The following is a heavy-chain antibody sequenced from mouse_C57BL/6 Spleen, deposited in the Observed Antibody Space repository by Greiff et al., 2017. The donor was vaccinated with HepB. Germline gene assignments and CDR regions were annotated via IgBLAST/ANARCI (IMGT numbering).Heavy chain of an antibody. CDR2: IDPSDSYT. D-gene: IGHD1-1*02. CDR1: GYTFTSYW. Sequence: VQLQQPGAELVMPGASVKLSCKASGYTFTSYWMHWVKQSPGQGLEWIGEIDPSDSYTNYNQKFKSKSTLTVDKSSSTAYMQHSSLTSEDSAVYYCARVGKNFDVWGTGTTVTVSS. CDR3: ARVGKNFDV. J-gene: IGHJ1*03. V-gene: IGHV1-69*01.